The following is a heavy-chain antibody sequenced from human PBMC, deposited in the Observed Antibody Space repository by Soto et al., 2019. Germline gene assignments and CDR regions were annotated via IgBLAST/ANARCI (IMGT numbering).Heavy chain of an antibody. D-gene: IGHD3-3*01. V-gene: IGHV3-66*01. Sequence: VQLVESGGGLVQPGGCLRLSCAASGFSVSNFYMTWVRQAPGKGLEWVSVISSDGNTYYADSVKGRFTISRDSSKNTLYLAMNSLRAGDTAVYYCARDVLGGAYDFWHGGQGTLVTVSS. J-gene: IGHJ4*02. CDR3: ARDVLGGAYDFWH. CDR1: GFSVSNFY. CDR2: ISSDGNT.